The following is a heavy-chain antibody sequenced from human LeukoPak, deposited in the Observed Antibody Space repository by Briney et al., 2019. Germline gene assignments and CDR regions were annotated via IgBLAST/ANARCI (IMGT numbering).Heavy chain of an antibody. CDR1: GYTFTSYD. CDR2: MNPNSGNT. D-gene: IGHD4-11*01. V-gene: IGHV1-8*01. J-gene: IGHJ6*03. Sequence: ASVTVSCKASGYTFTSYDINWVRQATGQGLEWMGWMNPNSGNTGYAQKFQGRVTMTRNTSISTAYMELSSLRSEDTAVYYCARSIHSKTSFYYYMDVWGKGTTVTVSS. CDR3: ARSIHSKTSFYYYMDV.